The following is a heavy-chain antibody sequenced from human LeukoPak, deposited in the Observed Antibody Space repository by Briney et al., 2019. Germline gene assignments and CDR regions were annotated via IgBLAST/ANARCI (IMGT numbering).Heavy chain of an antibody. CDR3: ARMSGELLQSFDI. V-gene: IGHV2-70*11. CDR2: IDWDDDK. J-gene: IGHJ3*02. D-gene: IGHD1-26*01. Sequence: SGPAPVKHTQTLTLTCTLSGFSLRTSGMCVGWIRQPPGKALEWLARIDWDDDKYYSTSLKTRLTISKDTSKNQVVLTMTNMNPVDTATYYCARMSGELLQSFDIWGQGTMVTVSS. CDR1: GFSLRTSGMC.